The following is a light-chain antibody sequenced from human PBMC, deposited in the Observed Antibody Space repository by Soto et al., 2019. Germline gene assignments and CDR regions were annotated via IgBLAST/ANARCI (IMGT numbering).Light chain of an antibody. Sequence: EIVMTQSPATLSVSPGERATLSCRSSQSVSSNLAWYQQKPGQAPRLLIFGASTRATGIPASFSGSGSGTEFTLTISSLQSEDFAVYYCQQYNYWPPITFGQGTRLEIK. CDR2: GAS. CDR1: QSVSSN. V-gene: IGKV3-15*01. CDR3: QQYNYWPPIT. J-gene: IGKJ5*01.